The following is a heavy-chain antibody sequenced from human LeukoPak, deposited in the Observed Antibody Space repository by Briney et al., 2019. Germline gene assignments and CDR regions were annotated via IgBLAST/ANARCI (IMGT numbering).Heavy chain of an antibody. CDR2: IYYSVST. J-gene: IGHJ4*02. CDR1: GGSVSSYY. V-gene: IGHV4-59*02. CDR3: ARDLGGSK. Sequence: SETLSLTCTVSGGSVSSYYWNWIRQPPGKGLEWIGCIYYSVSTNYSPSLKSRATISVDTSKNQISLKLTSVTAADMAVYYCARDLGGSKWGQGTLVTVSS.